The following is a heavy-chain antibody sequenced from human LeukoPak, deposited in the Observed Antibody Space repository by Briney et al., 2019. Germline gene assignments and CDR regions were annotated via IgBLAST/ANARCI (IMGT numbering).Heavy chain of an antibody. CDR1: GFTFSSYA. Sequence: PGGSLRLSCAASGFTFSSYAMSWVRQAPGKGREWVSAISGSGGSTYYADSVKGRFTISRDNSKNTLYLQMNSLGAEDTAVYYCAKDRNGDLGYWGQGTLVTVSS. CDR3: AKDRNGDLGY. CDR2: ISGSGGST. J-gene: IGHJ4*02. V-gene: IGHV3-23*01. D-gene: IGHD3-10*01.